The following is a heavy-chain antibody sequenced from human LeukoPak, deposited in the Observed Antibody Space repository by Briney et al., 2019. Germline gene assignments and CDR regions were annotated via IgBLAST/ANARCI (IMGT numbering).Heavy chain of an antibody. J-gene: IGHJ4*02. CDR2: IKQDGSEK. D-gene: IGHD2-15*01. CDR3: ARPSYSYCSGGSCYSGY. V-gene: IGHV3-7*04. CDR1: GFTFSSHW. Sequence: GGSLRLSCAASGFTFSSHWMTWVRQAPGKGLEWVANIKQDGSEKYYVDSVKGRFTISRDNAENSLYLQLNSLRAEDTAVYYCARPSYSYCSGGSCYSGYWGQGTLVTVSS.